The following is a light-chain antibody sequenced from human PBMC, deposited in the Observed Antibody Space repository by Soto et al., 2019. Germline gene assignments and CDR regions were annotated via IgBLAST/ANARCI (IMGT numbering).Light chain of an antibody. J-gene: IGLJ1*01. CDR3: QCYDTSLSGYV. Sequence: QSVLTQPPSVSGAPGQRVTISCTGTSSNIGARNVVPWYQQLPGTAPKLLIYGNSNRPSGVPDRFSGSQSGTSASLAITGLQAEDEADYYCQCYDTSLSGYVFGTGTKLTVL. CDR2: GNS. V-gene: IGLV1-40*01. CDR1: SSNIGARNV.